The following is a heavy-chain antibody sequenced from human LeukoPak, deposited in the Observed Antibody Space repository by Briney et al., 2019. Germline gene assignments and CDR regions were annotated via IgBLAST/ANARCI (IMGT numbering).Heavy chain of an antibody. D-gene: IGHD6-6*01. V-gene: IGHV3-21*01. CDR1: GSTFSSYS. Sequence: GGSLRLSCAASGSTFSSYSMNWVRQAPGKGLEWVSSISSSSSYIYYADSVKGRFTISRDNAKNSLYLQMNSLRAEDTAVYYCARSKIAARSWFDPWGQGTLVTISS. CDR3: ARSKIAARSWFDP. J-gene: IGHJ5*02. CDR2: ISSSSSYI.